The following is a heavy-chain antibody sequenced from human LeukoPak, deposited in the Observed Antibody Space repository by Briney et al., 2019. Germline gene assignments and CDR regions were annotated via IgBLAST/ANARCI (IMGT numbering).Heavy chain of an antibody. Sequence: SETLSLTCTVSGGSISSYYWSWIRQPPGKGLEWTGYIYYSGSTNYNPSLKSRVTISVDTSKNQFSLKLSSVTAADTAVYYCARDSFYYGSGSQPSYYYYYYMDVWGKGTTVTVSS. CDR1: GGSISSYY. J-gene: IGHJ6*03. D-gene: IGHD3-10*01. CDR3: ARDSFYYGSGSQPSYYYYYYMDV. V-gene: IGHV4-59*01. CDR2: IYYSGST.